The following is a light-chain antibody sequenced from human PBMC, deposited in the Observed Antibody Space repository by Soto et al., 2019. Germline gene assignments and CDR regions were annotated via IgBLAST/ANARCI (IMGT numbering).Light chain of an antibody. Sequence: EIVLTQSPGTLSLSPGERATLSCMASQSVSGSYLAWYQQKPGQAPRLLMYGASSRATGIPDRFSGSGSGTDFTLTISRLEPEDFAVYYCQQYGSSPFGGGTKVEIK. CDR2: GAS. V-gene: IGKV3-20*01. CDR3: QQYGSSP. J-gene: IGKJ4*01. CDR1: QSVSGSY.